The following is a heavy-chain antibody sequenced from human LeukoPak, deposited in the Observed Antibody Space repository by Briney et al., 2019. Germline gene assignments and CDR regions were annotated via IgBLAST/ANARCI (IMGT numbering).Heavy chain of an antibody. CDR1: GFTFSDYY. Sequence: GSLRLSCAASGFTFSDYYMSWIRQAPGKGLEWIGSIYYSGSTYYNPSLRSRVTISVDSSKNQFSLRLTSVTAADAAVYYCARHAYYYYYFDPWGQGTLVTVSS. D-gene: IGHD3-10*01. CDR2: IYYSGST. V-gene: IGHV4-39*01. CDR3: ARHAYYYYYFDP. J-gene: IGHJ5*02.